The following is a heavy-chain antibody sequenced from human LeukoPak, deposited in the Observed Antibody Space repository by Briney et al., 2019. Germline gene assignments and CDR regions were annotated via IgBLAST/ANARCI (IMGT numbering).Heavy chain of an antibody. CDR3: ARRRGYSYGRDPHFDY. CDR2: IYYSGST. J-gene: IGHJ4*02. D-gene: IGHD5-18*01. Sequence: NTSETLSLTCTVSGVSISSSSYYWGWIRQPPGKGLEWIGSIYYSGSTYYNPSLKSRVTISVDTSKNQFSLKLSSVTAADTAVYYCARRRGYSYGRDPHFDYWGQGTLVTVSS. V-gene: IGHV4-39*01. CDR1: GVSISSSSYY.